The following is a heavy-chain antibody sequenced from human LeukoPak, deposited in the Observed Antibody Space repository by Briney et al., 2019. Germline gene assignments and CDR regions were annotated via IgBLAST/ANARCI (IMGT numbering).Heavy chain of an antibody. CDR2: ICYSGST. V-gene: IGHV4-39*07. Sequence: PSETLSLTCTVSGGSISSSSYYWGWIRQPPGKGLEWIGSICYSGSTYYNPSLKSRVTISVDTSKNQFSLKLSSVTAADTAVYYCARDGFYAFDIWGQGTMVTVSS. CDR3: ARDGFYAFDI. J-gene: IGHJ3*02. CDR1: GGSISSSSYY. D-gene: IGHD5-12*01.